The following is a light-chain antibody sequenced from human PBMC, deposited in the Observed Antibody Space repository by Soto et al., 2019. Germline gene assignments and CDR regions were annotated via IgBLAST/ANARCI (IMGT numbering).Light chain of an antibody. J-gene: IGLJ1*01. V-gene: IGLV2-14*01. CDR2: EVS. CDR1: SSDVGGYNY. CDR3: SSYTSSSTLV. Sequence: QSVLTQPASVSGSPGQSITISCTGTSSDVGGYNYVSWYQQHPGNAPKLMIYEVSNRPSGVSNRFSGSKSGNTASLTISGLQAEDEADHYCSSYTSSSTLVFGTGTKVTVL.